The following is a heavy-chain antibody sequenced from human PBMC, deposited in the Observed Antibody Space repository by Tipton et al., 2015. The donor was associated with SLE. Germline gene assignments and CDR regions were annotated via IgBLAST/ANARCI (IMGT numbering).Heavy chain of an antibody. CDR3: ARGLRSGVVGATPGY. D-gene: IGHD1-26*01. V-gene: IGHV4-38-2*01. J-gene: IGHJ4*02. CDR2: IYYSGST. Sequence: LRLSCAVSGYSISSSYYWGWIRQPPGKGLEWIGSIYYSGSTYYNPSLKSRVTISVDTSKNQFSLKLSSVTAADTAVYYCARGLRSGVVGATPGYWGQGTLVTVSS. CDR1: GYSISSSYY.